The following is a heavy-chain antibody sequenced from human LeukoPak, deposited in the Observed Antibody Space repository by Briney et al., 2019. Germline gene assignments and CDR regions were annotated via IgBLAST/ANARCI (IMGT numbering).Heavy chain of an antibody. D-gene: IGHD3-10*01. V-gene: IGHV4-59*01. J-gene: IGHJ5*02. CDR1: GASISVYH. Sequence: SETLSLTRTVSGASISVYHWSWIRQPPGKGPEWIGCIYYNGSANYNPSLKSRVTISGDTSKNQFSLKLSSVTAADTAEYYCAKGGVLQYNWFDPWGQGTLVTVSS. CDR3: AKGGVLQYNWFDP. CDR2: IYYNGSA.